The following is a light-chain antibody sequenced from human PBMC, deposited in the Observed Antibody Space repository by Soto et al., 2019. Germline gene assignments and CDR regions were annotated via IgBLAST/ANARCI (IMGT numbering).Light chain of an antibody. Sequence: QSVLTQPPSVSGAPRQRVTISCSGSRSNIGNNAVNWYQQFPGRAPKLLIYYDDLLPSGVSDRFSGSKSGTSASLAISGLQSEDEANYYCATWDDSLNGQVFGGGTKRDRP. CDR3: ATWDDSLNGQV. J-gene: IGLJ2*01. CDR2: YDD. CDR1: RSNIGNNA. V-gene: IGLV1-36*01.